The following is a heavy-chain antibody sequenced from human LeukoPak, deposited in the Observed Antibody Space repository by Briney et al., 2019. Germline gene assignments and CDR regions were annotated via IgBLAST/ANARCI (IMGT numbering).Heavy chain of an antibody. V-gene: IGHV3-21*01. J-gene: IGHJ4*02. CDR1: GFTFSSSN. Sequence: KPGGSLRLSCAVSGFTFSSSNMNWVRQAPGKGLEWVSSISSSSSYIYYADSVKGRFTISRDNAKNSLNLQMDSLRADDTAVYYCATSDDLWSGMDNWGQGTLVTVSS. CDR2: ISSSSSYI. D-gene: IGHD3-3*01. CDR3: ATSDDLWSGMDN.